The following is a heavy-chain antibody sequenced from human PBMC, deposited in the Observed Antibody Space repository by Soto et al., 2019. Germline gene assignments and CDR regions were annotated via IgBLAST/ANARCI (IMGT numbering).Heavy chain of an antibody. J-gene: IGHJ3*02. CDR2: INAGNGNT. V-gene: IGHV1-3*01. CDR1: GYTFTAYA. Sequence: QVQLVQSGAEVKKPGASVKVSCKASGYTFTAYAMHWVRQAPGQRLEWMGWINAGNGNTKYSQKFQGRVTITRDTTASTAYMELSSLRSEDTAVYYCARDRSSTTYGSGSYYVTDAFDIWGQGTMVTVSS. CDR3: ARDRSSTTYGSGSYYVTDAFDI. D-gene: IGHD3-10*01.